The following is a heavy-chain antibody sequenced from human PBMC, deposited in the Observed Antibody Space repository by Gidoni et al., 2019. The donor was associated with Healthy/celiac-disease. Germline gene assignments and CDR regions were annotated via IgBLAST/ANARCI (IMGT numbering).Heavy chain of an antibody. CDR2: INHSGST. V-gene: IGHV4-34*01. Sequence: QVQLQQWGAGLLKPSETLSLTCAVYGGSFSGYYWSWIRQPPGKGLEWIGEINHSGSTNYNPSLKSRVTISVDTSKNQFSLKLSSVTAADTAVYYCARGGAYYDFWSGYYGEYYFDYWGQGTLVTVSS. J-gene: IGHJ4*02. CDR1: GGSFSGYY. CDR3: ARGGAYYDFWSGYYGEYYFDY. D-gene: IGHD3-3*01.